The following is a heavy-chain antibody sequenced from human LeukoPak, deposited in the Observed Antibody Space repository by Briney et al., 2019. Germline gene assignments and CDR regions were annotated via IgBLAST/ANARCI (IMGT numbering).Heavy chain of an antibody. D-gene: IGHD6-19*01. V-gene: IGHV4-30-2*01. CDR3: ARGVSVAGSLQH. J-gene: IGHJ1*01. CDR1: GDSFSSGGYS. CDR2: IYHSGTT. Sequence: PSRTLSLTCAVSGDSFSSGGYSWTWIRQPPGKGLEWIGYIYHSGTTYYNPSLKSRVTISVDRSKNQFSLKLSSVTAADTAVYYCARGVSVAGSLQHWGQGTLVTVSS.